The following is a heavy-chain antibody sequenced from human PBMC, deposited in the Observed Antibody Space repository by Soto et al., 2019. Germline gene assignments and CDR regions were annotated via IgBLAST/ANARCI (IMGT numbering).Heavy chain of an antibody. Sequence: QVQLVQSGAEVKKPGSSAKVSCKASGGTFSSYTMSWVRQAPGQGLEWMGGIIPIFGAAKNAQKFQDRLTVTADESTSTAYMELRSLRSEDSAVYHCAQDASGNSLAYWGQGTLVIVSS. V-gene: IGHV1-69*01. D-gene: IGHD1-26*01. J-gene: IGHJ4*02. CDR2: IIPIFGAA. CDR3: AQDASGNSLAY. CDR1: GGTFSSYT.